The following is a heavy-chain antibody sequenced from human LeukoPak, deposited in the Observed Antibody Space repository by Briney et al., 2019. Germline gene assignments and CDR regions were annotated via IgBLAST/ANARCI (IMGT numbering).Heavy chain of an antibody. V-gene: IGHV5-51*01. CDR1: GYSFTSYW. CDR3: ARRTPGYCSSTSCYSGFDP. Sequence: GESLKISCQGSGYSFTSYWIGWVRQMPGKGLEWMGIIYPGDSDTRYSPSFQGQVTISADKSISTAYLQWSSLKASDTAMYYCARRTPGYCSSTSCYSGFDPWGQGTLVTVSS. D-gene: IGHD2-2*02. CDR2: IYPGDSDT. J-gene: IGHJ5*02.